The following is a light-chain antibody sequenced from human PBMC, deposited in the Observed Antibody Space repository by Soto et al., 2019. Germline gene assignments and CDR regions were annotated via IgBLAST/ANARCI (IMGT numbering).Light chain of an antibody. Sequence: DIQMTQSPTSLSASVGDSVTITCRASQKINNFLNWYQQKPGKAPKLLIFLASTLESGVPSRVGGSGSGTDFTLSISSLQPEDSATYSCQQSLGNPRTFGGGTKVEIQ. V-gene: IGKV1-39*01. CDR2: LAS. CDR1: QKINNF. CDR3: QQSLGNPRT. J-gene: IGKJ4*01.